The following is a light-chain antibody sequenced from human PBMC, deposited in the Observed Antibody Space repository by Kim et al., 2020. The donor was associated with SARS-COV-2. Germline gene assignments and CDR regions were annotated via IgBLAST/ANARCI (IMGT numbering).Light chain of an antibody. CDR2: DVS. CDR1: RSDIGGYNL. V-gene: IGLV2-14*03. Sequence: QSITISCRGTRSDIGGYNLVSWYQQHPGNAPKLMIYDVSSRPSGVSNRFSGSKSGNTASLIISGLQAEDEADYYCSSYTSSTTVIFGGGTQLTVL. CDR3: SSYTSSTTVI. J-gene: IGLJ2*01.